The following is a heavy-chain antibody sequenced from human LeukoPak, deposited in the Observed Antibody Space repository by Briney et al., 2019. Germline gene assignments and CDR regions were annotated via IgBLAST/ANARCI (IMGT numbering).Heavy chain of an antibody. Sequence: PGGSLRLSCAASGFTFSSSAMSWVRQAPGKGLEWVSAISNNGGYTYYADSVQGRFTISRDNSKSTLCLQMNSLRAEDTAVYYCATDCRRVEATGGSDYWGQGTLATVSS. D-gene: IGHD1-26*01. V-gene: IGHV3-23*01. CDR3: ATDCRRVEATGGSDY. J-gene: IGHJ4*02. CDR1: GFTFSSSA. CDR2: ISNNGGYT.